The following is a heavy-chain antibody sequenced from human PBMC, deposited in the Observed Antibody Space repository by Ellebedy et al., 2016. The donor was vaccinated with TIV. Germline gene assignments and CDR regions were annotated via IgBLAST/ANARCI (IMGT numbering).Heavy chain of an antibody. CDR3: ARGDTGSDY. J-gene: IGHJ4*02. D-gene: IGHD2-8*02. CDR1: GYTFTSYD. Sequence: ASVKVSXXASGYTFTSYDINWVRQATGQGLEWMGWMNPNSGNTGYAQKFQGRVTMTRNTSISTAYMELRSLRSDDTAVYYCARGDTGSDYWGQGTLVTVSS. CDR2: MNPNSGNT. V-gene: IGHV1-8*01.